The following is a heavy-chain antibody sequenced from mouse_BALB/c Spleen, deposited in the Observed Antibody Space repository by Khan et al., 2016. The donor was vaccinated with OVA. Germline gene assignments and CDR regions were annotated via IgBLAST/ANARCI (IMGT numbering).Heavy chain of an antibody. J-gene: IGHJ4*01. CDR3: ARRGDGYYGAMDY. Sequence: EVQLQESGPGLVKPSQSLSLTCTVTGYSITSDYAWNWIRQFPGNKLEWMGYISYSGSTSYNQSLKSRISITRDTSKNQFFLQLNSVTTEDTATYYCARRGDGYYGAMDYWGQGTSVTVSS. V-gene: IGHV3-2*02. CDR2: ISYSGST. D-gene: IGHD2-3*01. CDR1: GYSITSDYA.